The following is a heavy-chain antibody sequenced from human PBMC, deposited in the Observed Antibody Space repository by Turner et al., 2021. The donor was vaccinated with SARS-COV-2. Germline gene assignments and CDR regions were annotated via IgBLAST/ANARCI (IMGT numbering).Heavy chain of an antibody. Sequence: QVQLQEWGAGLLKPSETLSLTCAVSGGSFRGYYWCWLRQPPGKGLEWIGEIIHSGSTNYNPSLKSRVTISVDTSKNQFSLKLSSVTAADTAVYYCARAVWVRGVRMDVWGKGTTVTVSS. D-gene: IGHD3-10*01. CDR2: IIHSGST. V-gene: IGHV4-34*12. CDR1: GGSFRGYY. CDR3: ARAVWVRGVRMDV. J-gene: IGHJ6*04.